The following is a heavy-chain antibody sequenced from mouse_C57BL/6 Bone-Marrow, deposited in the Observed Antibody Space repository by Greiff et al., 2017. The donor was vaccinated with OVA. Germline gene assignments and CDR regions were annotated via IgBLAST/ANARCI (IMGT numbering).Heavy chain of an antibody. Sequence: VHVKQSGAELVRPGASVKLSCTASGFNIKDDYMHWVKQRPEQGLEWIGWIDPENGDTEYASKFQGKATITADTSSNTAYLQLSSLTSEDTAVYYCTTYSFSFAYWGQGTLVTVSA. CDR3: TTYSFSFAY. D-gene: IGHD2-12*01. CDR1: GFNIKDDY. CDR2: IDPENGDT. J-gene: IGHJ3*01. V-gene: IGHV14-4*01.